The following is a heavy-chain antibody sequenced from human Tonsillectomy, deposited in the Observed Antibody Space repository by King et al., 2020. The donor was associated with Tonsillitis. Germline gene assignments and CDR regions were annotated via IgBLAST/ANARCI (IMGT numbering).Heavy chain of an antibody. V-gene: IGHV4-59*01. CDR3: ARARGDDAFDI. D-gene: IGHD3-10*01. CDR2: IYYSGST. CDR1: GGSISSYY. Sequence: QLQESGPGLVKPSETLSLTCTVSGGSISSYYWSWIRQPPGKGLEWIGYIYYSGSTNYNPSLKSGVTISVDTSKNKFSLKLSSVTAADTAVYYCARARGDDAFDIWGQGTMVTVSS. J-gene: IGHJ3*02.